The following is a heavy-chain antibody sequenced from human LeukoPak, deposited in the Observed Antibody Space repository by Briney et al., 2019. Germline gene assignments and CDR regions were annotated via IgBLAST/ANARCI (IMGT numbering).Heavy chain of an antibody. CDR3: AKALFNYYYDSSGHDAFDI. D-gene: IGHD3-22*01. Sequence: GGSLRLSCAASGFTFDDYAMHWVRQAPGKGLEWVSGISWNSGSIGYADSVKGRFTISRDNAKNSLYLQMNSLRAEDTAVYYCAKALFNYYYDSSGHDAFDIWGQGTMVTVSS. V-gene: IGHV3-9*01. CDR2: ISWNSGSI. CDR1: GFTFDDYA. J-gene: IGHJ3*02.